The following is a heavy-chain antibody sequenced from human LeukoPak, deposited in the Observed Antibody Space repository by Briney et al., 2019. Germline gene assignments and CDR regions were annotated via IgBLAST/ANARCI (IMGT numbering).Heavy chain of an antibody. J-gene: IGHJ4*02. CDR3: ARRLRTYFDY. Sequence: KPSETLSLTCAVSGGYISAYYWNWIRQPPGKGLESIGYIFTGSTTYNPSLKSRVTISVDTSKNQFSLKLSSVTAADTAVYYCARRLRTYFDYWGQGSLVTVSS. CDR1: GGYISAYY. CDR2: IFTGST. V-gene: IGHV4-4*09.